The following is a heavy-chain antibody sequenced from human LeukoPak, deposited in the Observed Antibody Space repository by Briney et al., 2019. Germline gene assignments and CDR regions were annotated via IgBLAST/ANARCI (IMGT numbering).Heavy chain of an antibody. J-gene: IGHJ4*02. CDR2: ISAYNGNT. CDR1: GGTSSSYA. Sequence: ASVKVSCKASGGTSSSYAISWVRQAPGQGLEWMGWISAYNGNTNYAQKLQGRVTMTTDTSTSTAYMELRSLRSDDTAVYYCARDRGYCSSTSCSMFDYWGQGTLVTVSS. D-gene: IGHD2-2*01. V-gene: IGHV1-18*01. CDR3: ARDRGYCSSTSCSMFDY.